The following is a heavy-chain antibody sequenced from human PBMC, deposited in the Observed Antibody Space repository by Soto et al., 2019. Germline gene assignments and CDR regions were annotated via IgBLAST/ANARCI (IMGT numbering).Heavy chain of an antibody. D-gene: IGHD5-12*01. CDR1: GFTFTSSA. Sequence: GASVKVSCKASGFTFTSSAVQWVRQARGQRLEWIGWIVVGSGNTSYADSVKGRFTISRDNAKNTLYLQMNSLRAEDTAVYYCARGKWLHPPGPLYGMDVWGQGTTVTVSS. CDR3: ARGKWLHPPGPLYGMDV. J-gene: IGHJ6*02. CDR2: IVVGSGNT. V-gene: IGHV1-58*01.